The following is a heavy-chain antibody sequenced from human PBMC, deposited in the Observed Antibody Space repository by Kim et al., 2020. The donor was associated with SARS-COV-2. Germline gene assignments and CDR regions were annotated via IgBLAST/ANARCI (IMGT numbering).Heavy chain of an antibody. CDR1: GGSFSGYY. CDR2: INHSGST. J-gene: IGHJ6*02. CDR3: ARGMGLLYPRISYYGMDV. Sequence: SETLSLTCAVYGGSFSGYYWSWIRQPPGKGLEWIGEINHSGSTNYNPSLKSRVTISVDTSKNQFSLKLSSVTAADTAVYYCARGMGLLYPRISYYGMDVWGQGTTVTVSS. D-gene: IGHD3-3*01. V-gene: IGHV4-34*01.